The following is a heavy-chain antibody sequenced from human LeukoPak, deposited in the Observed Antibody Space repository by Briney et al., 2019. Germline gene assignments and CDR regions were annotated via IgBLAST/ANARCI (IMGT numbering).Heavy chain of an antibody. V-gene: IGHV4-59*01. Sequence: SETLSLTCTVSGGSISSYFWSWIRQPPGKGLEWIGYIYYSGSTNYNPSLKSRVTISVDTSKNQLSLKLSSVTAADTAVYYCASARLGSGLEGAFDIWGQGTMVTVSS. J-gene: IGHJ3*02. D-gene: IGHD6-25*01. CDR2: IYYSGST. CDR1: GGSISSYF. CDR3: ASARLGSGLEGAFDI.